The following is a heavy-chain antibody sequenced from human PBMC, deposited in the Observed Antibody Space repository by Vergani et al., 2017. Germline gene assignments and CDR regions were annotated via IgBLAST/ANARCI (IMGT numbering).Heavy chain of an antibody. CDR2: IKQDGSEK. V-gene: IGHV3-7*03. Sequence: EVQLVESGGGLVQPGGSLRLSCAASGFTFSSYSMSWVRQAPGKGLEWVANIKQDGSEKYYVDSVKGRFTISRDNAKTSLYLQMNSLRAEDTAVYYCARDLSVAGADYWGQGTLVTVSS. J-gene: IGHJ4*02. D-gene: IGHD6-19*01. CDR3: ARDLSVAGADY. CDR1: GFTFSSYS.